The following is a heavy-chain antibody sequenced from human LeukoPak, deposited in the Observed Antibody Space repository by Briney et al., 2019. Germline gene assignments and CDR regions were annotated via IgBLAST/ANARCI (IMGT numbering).Heavy chain of an antibody. J-gene: IGHJ4*02. CDR1: GGSISSYY. D-gene: IGHD1-26*01. V-gene: IGHV4-59*08. CDR2: FYYSGNS. CDR3: ATVRPENSGSYYWDY. Sequence: SGTLSLTCTVSGGSISSYYWSWIRQPPGKGLEWIGCFYYSGNSHSDPSLKSRVTISVDTSKNQFSLKLMSVTAADTAVYYCATVRPENSGSYYWDYWGQGTLVTVSS.